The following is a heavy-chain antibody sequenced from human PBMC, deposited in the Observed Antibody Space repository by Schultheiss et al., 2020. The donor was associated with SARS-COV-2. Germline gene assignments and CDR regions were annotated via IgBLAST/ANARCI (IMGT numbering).Heavy chain of an antibody. D-gene: IGHD3-10*01. CDR1: GFTFSNYA. V-gene: IGHV3-64*04. Sequence: GGSLRLSCAASGFTFSNYAMAWVRQAPGKGLEYVSAISSNGGSTYYADSVKGRFTSSRDDSRATLYLHMNSLRIEDTAVYYCAKDYYGSGTYPDYWGQGTLVTVSS. CDR3: AKDYYGSGTYPDY. J-gene: IGHJ4*02. CDR2: ISSNGGST.